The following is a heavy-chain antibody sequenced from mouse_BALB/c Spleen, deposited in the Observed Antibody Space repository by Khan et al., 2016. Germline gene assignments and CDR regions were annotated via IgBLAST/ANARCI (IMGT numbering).Heavy chain of an antibody. V-gene: IGHV3-2*02. CDR1: GYSITSDYA. CDR3: TRSPAATRYFDV. Sequence: EVPLQESGPGLVKPSQSLSLTCTVTGYSITSDYAWNLLRQFPGNKLEWMGYLRYSGSTTYNPSLYSRISITRDTSKHLFFLLLYSVTTEDTATYYCTRSPAATRYFDVWGAGTTVTVSS. CDR2: LRYSGST. J-gene: IGHJ1*01. D-gene: IGHD1-2*01.